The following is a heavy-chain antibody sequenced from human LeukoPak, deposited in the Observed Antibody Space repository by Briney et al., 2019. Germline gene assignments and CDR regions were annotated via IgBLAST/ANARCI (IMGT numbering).Heavy chain of an antibody. CDR3: ARGYCSGGSCYNNWFDP. V-gene: IGHV1-2*04. D-gene: IGHD2-15*01. CDR1: GYTFTGYY. J-gene: IGHJ5*02. CDR2: INPNSGGT. Sequence: ASVKVSCKASGYTFTGYYMHWVRQAPGQGLEWMGWINPNSGGTNYAQKFQGWVTMTRDTSISTAYMELSRLRSDDTAVYYRARGYCSGGSCYNNWFDPGGQGTLVTVSS.